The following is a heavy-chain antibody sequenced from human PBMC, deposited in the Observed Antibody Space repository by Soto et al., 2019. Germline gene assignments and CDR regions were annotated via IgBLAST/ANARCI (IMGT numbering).Heavy chain of an antibody. CDR1: GDTFNKYA. CDR2: IIPIFGTA. J-gene: IGHJ4*02. Sequence: QVQLEQSGAEVKTLGSSVKVSCKASGDTFNKYAISWVRQAPGQGLEWMGGIIPIFGTANYAPQFQDRVTSXAXEXXSTAYMELTSLKSDDTAVYFCASGARFLEWLSFDHWGQGTLVTVSS. D-gene: IGHD3-3*01. CDR3: ASGARFLEWLSFDH. V-gene: IGHV1-69*12.